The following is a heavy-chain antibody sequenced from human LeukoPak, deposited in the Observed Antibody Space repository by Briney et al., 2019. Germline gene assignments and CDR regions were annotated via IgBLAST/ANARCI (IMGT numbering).Heavy chain of an antibody. CDR3: ARVGYSSSWSPSDY. Sequence: PGGSLRLSCAASGFTFSSYWMSWVRQAPGKGLEWVANIKQDGSEEYYVDSVKGRFTISRDNAKNSLYLQMNSLRAEDTAVYYCARVGYSSSWSPSDYWGQGALVTVSS. D-gene: IGHD6-13*01. CDR1: GFTFSSYW. V-gene: IGHV3-7*01. J-gene: IGHJ4*02. CDR2: IKQDGSEE.